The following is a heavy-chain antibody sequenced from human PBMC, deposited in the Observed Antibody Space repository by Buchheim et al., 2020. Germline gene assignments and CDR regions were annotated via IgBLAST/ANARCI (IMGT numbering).Heavy chain of an antibody. CDR2: ISASGGST. J-gene: IGHJ1*01. CDR1: GFTFSGYE. Sequence: EVFLVESGGGLVQPGGSLRLSCAASGFTFSGYEMNWVRQAPGKGLECLAYISASGGSTYYVDSVRGRFTISRDNATNSLYLQMNSLRVEDTAVYYCATDPHYPSGSYWGRGTL. CDR3: ATDPHYPSGSY. D-gene: IGHD3-10*01. V-gene: IGHV3-48*03.